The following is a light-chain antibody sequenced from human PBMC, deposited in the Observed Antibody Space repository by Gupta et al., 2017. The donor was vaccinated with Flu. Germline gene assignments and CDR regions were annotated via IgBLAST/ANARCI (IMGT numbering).Light chain of an antibody. CDR1: ALATQY. J-gene: IGLJ3*02. CDR3: QTADSAGTSCV. CDR2: KDT. V-gene: IGLV3-25*03. Sequence: SSDLTQPPSVSVSPGQTARITCSGDALATQYGYWYQQKSGQAPVLLIYKDTERPSGIPERFSGSTSGTTVTLTITGVQAEDEADYYCQTADSAGTSCVFGGGSKLTVL.